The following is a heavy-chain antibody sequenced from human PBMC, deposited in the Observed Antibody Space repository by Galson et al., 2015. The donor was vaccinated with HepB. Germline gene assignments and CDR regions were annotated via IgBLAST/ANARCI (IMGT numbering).Heavy chain of an antibody. Sequence: QSGAEVKKPGASVKVSCKASGSTFTSYYMHWVRQPPGQGLEWMGIINPSGGSTSYAQKFQGRVTMTRDTSTSTVYMELSSPRSEDTAVYYCARGKAVPAAILDAFDIWGQGKMVTVSS. CDR2: INPSGGST. CDR1: GSTFTSYY. V-gene: IGHV1-46*01. J-gene: IGHJ3*02. D-gene: IGHD2-2*01. CDR3: ARGKAVPAAILDAFDI.